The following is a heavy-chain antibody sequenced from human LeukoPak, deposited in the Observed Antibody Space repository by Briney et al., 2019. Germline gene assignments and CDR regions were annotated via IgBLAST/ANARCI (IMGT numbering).Heavy chain of an antibody. CDR3: ARGDTGYCSSTSCYDYYYYGMDV. D-gene: IGHD2-2*01. Sequence: ASVKVSCKASGYTFTSYGISWVRQAPGQGLEWMGWISAYNGNTNYAQKLQGRVTMTTDTSTSTAYMELRSLRSDDTAVYYCARGDTGYCSSTSCYDYYYYGMDVWGQGITVTVSS. CDR2: ISAYNGNT. CDR1: GYTFTSYG. V-gene: IGHV1-18*01. J-gene: IGHJ6*02.